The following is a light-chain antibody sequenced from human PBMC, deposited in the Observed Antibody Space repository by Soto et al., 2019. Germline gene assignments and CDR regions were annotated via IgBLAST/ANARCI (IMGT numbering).Light chain of an antibody. CDR2: AAS. CDR3: LLDYAYFWA. V-gene: IGKV1-6*01. CDR1: QGIRSA. J-gene: IGKJ1*01. Sequence: IQVTQSPSSLSASVGDRVTITCRTSQGIRSALGWYQQKPGKVPKLLIYAASTLQSGVPSRFSGSGSGRDFTLTFSSLQPEDFATYYCLLDYAYFWAFGQGTKVEIK.